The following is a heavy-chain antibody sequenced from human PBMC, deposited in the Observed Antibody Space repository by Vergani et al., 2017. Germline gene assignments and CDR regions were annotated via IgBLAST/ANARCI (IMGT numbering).Heavy chain of an antibody. CDR3: ARAPTYAMVRGNWFDP. Sequence: QVQLVQSGAEVKKPGASVKVSCKASGYTFTSYYMHWVRQAPGQGLEWMGIINPSGGSTSYAQKFQGRVTMTRDTSTSTVYMELSSLRSEDTAVYYCARAPTYAMVRGNWFDPWGKGTLVTVSS. CDR1: GYTFTSYY. D-gene: IGHD3-10*01. V-gene: IGHV1-46*03. CDR2: INPSGGST. J-gene: IGHJ5*02.